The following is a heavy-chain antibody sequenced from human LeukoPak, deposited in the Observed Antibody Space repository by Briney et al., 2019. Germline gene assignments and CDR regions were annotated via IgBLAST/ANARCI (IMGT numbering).Heavy chain of an antibody. D-gene: IGHD6-19*01. Sequence: ASVKVSCKASGGTFSSYAISWVRQAPGQGLEWMGGIIPIFGTANYAQKFQGRVTITADESTSTAYMELSGLRSEDTAVYYCARGSSIAVAGTGNWFDPWGQGTLVTVSS. CDR1: GGTFSSYA. CDR3: ARGSSIAVAGTGNWFDP. J-gene: IGHJ5*02. V-gene: IGHV1-69*13. CDR2: IIPIFGTA.